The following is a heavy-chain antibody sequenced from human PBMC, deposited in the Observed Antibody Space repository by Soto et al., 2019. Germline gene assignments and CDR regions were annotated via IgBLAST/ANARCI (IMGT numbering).Heavy chain of an antibody. J-gene: IGHJ6*02. Sequence: GGSLRLSCAASGFTVSSNYMSWVRQAPGKGLEWVSVIYSGGSTYYADSVKGRFTISRDNSKNTLYLQMNSLRAEDTAVYYCGRDSSSYYGMDVWGQGTKVTVSS. V-gene: IGHV3-53*01. CDR2: IYSGGST. D-gene: IGHD6-6*01. CDR3: GRDSSSYYGMDV. CDR1: GFTVSSNY.